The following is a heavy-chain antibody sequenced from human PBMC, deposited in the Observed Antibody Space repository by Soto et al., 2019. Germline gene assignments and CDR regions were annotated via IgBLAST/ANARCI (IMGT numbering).Heavy chain of an antibody. CDR1: GGTFSSYA. J-gene: IGHJ5*02. CDR3: ARGPGQLIYAHLFLRPFDP. Sequence: AASVKVSCKASGGTFSSYAISWVRQAPGQGLEWMGGIIPIFGTANYAQKFQGRVTITADKSTSTAYMELSSLRSEDTAVYYCARGPGQLIYAHLFLRPFDPWGQGXLVTVYS. CDR2: IIPIFGTA. D-gene: IGHD2-2*02. V-gene: IGHV1-69*06.